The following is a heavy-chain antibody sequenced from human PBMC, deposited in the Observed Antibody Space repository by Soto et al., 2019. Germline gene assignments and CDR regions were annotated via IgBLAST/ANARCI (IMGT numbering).Heavy chain of an antibody. V-gene: IGHV1-69*02. D-gene: IGHD2-21*02. CDR3: SRRRYCGADCYSQYYYGMDV. Sequence: QVQLVQSGAEMKRPGSSVKVSCQASGSSFRSYTVSWVRQAPGQGLEWMGRIIPVLGVTNYAQKFKGRVTITADKSKTTAYMELSSLRSGDTAVYYCSRRRYCGADCYSQYYYGMDVWGQGTTVTVSS. CDR1: GSSFRSYT. J-gene: IGHJ6*02. CDR2: IIPVLGVT.